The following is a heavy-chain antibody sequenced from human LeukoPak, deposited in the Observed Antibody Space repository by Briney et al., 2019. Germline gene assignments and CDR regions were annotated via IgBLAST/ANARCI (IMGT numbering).Heavy chain of an antibody. J-gene: IGHJ5*02. Sequence: GGTLRLSCAASGFTFSIYGMSWVRQAPEKGLQWVSAISGSGGSTYYADSVKGRFTISRDNYKNTLYLQMNSLRAEDTAVYYCAKSPVATMVRGVIPVFDPWGQGTPVTVSS. CDR2: ISGSGGST. V-gene: IGHV3-23*01. CDR3: AKSPVATMVRGVIPVFDP. CDR1: GFTFSIYG. D-gene: IGHD3-10*01.